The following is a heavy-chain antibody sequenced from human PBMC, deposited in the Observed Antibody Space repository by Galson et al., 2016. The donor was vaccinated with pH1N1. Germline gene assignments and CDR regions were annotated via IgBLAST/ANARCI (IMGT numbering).Heavy chain of an antibody. J-gene: IGHJ5*02. CDR2: VYQTETT. V-gene: IGHV4-4*02. Sequence: ETLSLTCAVSGGSIRSSNWWSWVRQPPGKGLEWIGEVYQTETTKYNPSLKSRVTLSLDKAKNQFSLKLTSVTAADTAVYYCARDGGDYGGAGQYKYFDTWGQGTLVTVSS. D-gene: IGHD4-23*01. CDR1: GGSIRSSNW. CDR3: ARDGGDYGGAGQYKYFDT.